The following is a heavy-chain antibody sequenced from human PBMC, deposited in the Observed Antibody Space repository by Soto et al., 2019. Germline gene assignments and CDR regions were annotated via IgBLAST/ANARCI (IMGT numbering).Heavy chain of an antibody. V-gene: IGHV1-3*01. CDR1: GYTFTNYA. CDR3: ARGGSLDWYFDL. D-gene: IGHD1-26*01. Sequence: QVQLVQSGAEVKKPGASVKVSCKASGYTFTNYAMHWVRQAPGQRLEWMGWINAGNGNTKYSQKFQGRVTITRDTSASTAYMELSSLRSEDTAVYYCARGGSLDWYFDLWGRGTLVTVSS. J-gene: IGHJ2*01. CDR2: INAGNGNT.